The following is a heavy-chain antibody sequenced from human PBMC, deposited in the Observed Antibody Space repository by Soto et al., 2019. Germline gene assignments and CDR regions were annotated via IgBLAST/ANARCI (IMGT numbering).Heavy chain of an antibody. CDR1: GGTFSSYA. CDR2: IIPIFGTA. Sequence: GASVKVSCKASGGTFSSYAISWVRQAPGQGLEWMGGIIPIFGTANYAQKFQGRVTITADKSTSTAYMELSSLRSEDTAVYYCASGLRIVPAAIENYYYGMDVWGQGTTVTVSS. J-gene: IGHJ6*02. V-gene: IGHV1-69*06. CDR3: ASGLRIVPAAIENYYYGMDV. D-gene: IGHD2-2*01.